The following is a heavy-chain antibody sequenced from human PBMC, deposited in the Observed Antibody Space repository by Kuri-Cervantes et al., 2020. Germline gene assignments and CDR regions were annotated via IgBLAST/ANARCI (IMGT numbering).Heavy chain of an antibody. D-gene: IGHD6-19*01. CDR2: INAGNGNT. J-gene: IGHJ6*02. V-gene: IGHV1-3*01. CDR1: GYTFTSYA. CDR3: ARDLAMGSGRYGMDV. Sequence: ASVKVSCKASGYTFTSYAMHWVRQAPGQRLGWMGWINAGNGNTKYSQKFQGRVTITRDTSASTAYMELSSLRSEDTAVYYCARDLAMGSGRYGMDVWGQGATVTVSS.